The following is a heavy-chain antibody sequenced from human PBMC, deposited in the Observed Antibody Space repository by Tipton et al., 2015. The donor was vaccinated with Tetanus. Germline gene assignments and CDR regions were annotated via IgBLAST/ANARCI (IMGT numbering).Heavy chain of an antibody. CDR3: ASFWPFADAFDM. CDR2: ISRSSTMI. CDR1: GFTFITSW. D-gene: IGHD3-3*01. J-gene: IGHJ3*02. Sequence: SLRLSCAASGFTFITSWMTWVRQAPGKGSEWVSYISRSSTMIFYTDSVKGRFTISRDNAKNSLYLQMSSLRPEDTAVYYCASFWPFADAFDMWGQGTMVIVSS. V-gene: IGHV3-48*01.